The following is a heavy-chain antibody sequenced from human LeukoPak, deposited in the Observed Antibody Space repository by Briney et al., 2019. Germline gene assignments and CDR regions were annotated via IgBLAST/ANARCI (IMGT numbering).Heavy chain of an antibody. J-gene: IGHJ4*02. Sequence: ASVTVSCKVSGYTLTDLCMHWVRQAPGKGLEWMGGIHAEDGETIYAQTFQVRVTITEDTSTDTAYMELNSLRSEDTSVYYCATKFVLRYFDEVTFDYWGQGTLVTVSS. CDR3: ATKFVLRYFDEVTFDY. D-gene: IGHD3-9*01. CDR1: GYTLTDLC. V-gene: IGHV1-24*01. CDR2: IHAEDGET.